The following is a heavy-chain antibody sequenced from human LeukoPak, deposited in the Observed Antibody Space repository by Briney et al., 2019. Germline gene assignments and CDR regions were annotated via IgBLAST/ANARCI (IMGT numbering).Heavy chain of an antibody. D-gene: IGHD5/OR15-5a*01. CDR1: GFTFSNYA. V-gene: IGHV3-23*01. J-gene: IGHJ4*02. CDR2: ISGSGDST. CDR3: AKGLGLPPRVDH. Sequence: PGGSLRLSCAASGFTFSNYAMTWVRQAPGKGLEWVSSISGSGDSTYYADSVKGRFTISRDNFRRTLYLHMNSLRGEDTAVYYCAKGLGLPPRVDHWGQGTLVTVSS.